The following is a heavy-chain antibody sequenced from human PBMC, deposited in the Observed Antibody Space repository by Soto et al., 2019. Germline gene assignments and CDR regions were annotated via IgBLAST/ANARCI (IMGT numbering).Heavy chain of an antibody. CDR3: ARERAVAGRTFDS. CDR2: IIPRTGTS. Sequence: SVKVSCKASGDTFSTYTITWVRQAPGQGLEWMGGIIPRTGTSNYAQKFQGRVTITADESTSTAYMELSSLRSEDTAVYYCARERAVAGRTFDSWGQGTLVTVSS. CDR1: GDTFSTYT. D-gene: IGHD6-19*01. V-gene: IGHV1-69*13. J-gene: IGHJ4*02.